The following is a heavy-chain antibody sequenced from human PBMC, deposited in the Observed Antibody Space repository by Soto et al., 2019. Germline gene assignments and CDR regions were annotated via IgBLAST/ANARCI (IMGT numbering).Heavy chain of an antibody. CDR3: AAWDISNP. CDR1: GITFSNYW. D-gene: IGHD2-15*01. J-gene: IGHJ5*02. V-gene: IGHV3-7*01. Sequence: EEKLVQSGGGLVGPGGSLRLSCVGSGITFSNYWMNWVRQTPGKGLEWVANIKPDGSAKAYVDSVKGRFTVSRDNAKNSLYLQMNSLRAEDTAVYFCAAWDISNPWGQGTLVTVSS. CDR2: IKPDGSAK.